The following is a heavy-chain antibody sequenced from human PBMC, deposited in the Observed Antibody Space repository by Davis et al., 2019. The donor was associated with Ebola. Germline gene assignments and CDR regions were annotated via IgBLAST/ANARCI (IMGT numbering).Heavy chain of an antibody. CDR3: ASTVAMIVAY. CDR1: GGSISSGGYS. CDR2: IYHSGST. D-gene: IGHD3-22*01. V-gene: IGHV4-30-2*01. J-gene: IGHJ4*02. Sequence: SETLSLTCAVSGGSISSGGYSWSWIRQPPGKGLEWIGYIYHSGSTYYNPSLKSRVTISVDTSKNQFSLKLSSVTAADTAVYYCASTVAMIVAYWGQGTLVTVSS.